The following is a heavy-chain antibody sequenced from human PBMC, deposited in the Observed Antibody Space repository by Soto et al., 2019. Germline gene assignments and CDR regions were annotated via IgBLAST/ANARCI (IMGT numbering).Heavy chain of an antibody. V-gene: IGHV3-9*01. D-gene: IGHD3-10*01. CDR1: GFTFDDYA. Sequence: PGGSLRLSCAASGFTFDDYAMHWVRQAPGKGLEWVSGISWNSGSIGYADSVKGRFTISRDNAKNSLYLQMNSLRAEDTALYYCAKDISGYYGSGSYYYWGQGTLVTVSS. CDR3: AKDISGYYGSGSYYY. J-gene: IGHJ4*02. CDR2: ISWNSGSI.